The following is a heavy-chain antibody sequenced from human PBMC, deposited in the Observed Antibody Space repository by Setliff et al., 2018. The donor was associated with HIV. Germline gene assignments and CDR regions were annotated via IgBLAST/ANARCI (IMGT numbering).Heavy chain of an antibody. CDR3: AKVWGSYRLHAFDI. CDR2: ISAYNGNT. Sequence: ASVKVSCKASGYTFTSYGISWVRQAPGQGLEWMGWISAYNGNTNYAQKVQGRVTMTTDTSTSTGYLELRSLRSDDTAVYYCAKVWGSYRLHAFDIWVQVTMVTVSS. V-gene: IGHV1-18*01. D-gene: IGHD3-16*02. CDR1: GYTFTSYG. J-gene: IGHJ3*02.